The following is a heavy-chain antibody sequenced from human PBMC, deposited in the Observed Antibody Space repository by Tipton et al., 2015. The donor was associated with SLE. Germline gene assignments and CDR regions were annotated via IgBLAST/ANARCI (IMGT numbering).Heavy chain of an antibody. J-gene: IGHJ1*01. Sequence: TLSLTCAVYGGSFSGYYWSWIRQPPGKGLEWIGEINHSGSTNYNPSLKSRVTISVDAFKNQFSLRLSSVTAADTAVYYCARMGDGYSSSWGQGTLVTVSS. CDR1: GGSFSGYY. V-gene: IGHV4-34*01. CDR2: INHSGST. CDR3: ARMGDGYSSS. D-gene: IGHD6-13*01.